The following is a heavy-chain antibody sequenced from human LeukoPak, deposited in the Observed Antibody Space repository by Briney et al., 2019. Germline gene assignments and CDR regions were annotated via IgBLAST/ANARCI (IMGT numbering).Heavy chain of an antibody. V-gene: IGHV3-73*01. CDR2: IRSKANSYAT. D-gene: IGHD4-11*01. Sequence: PGGSLKLSCAASGFTFSGSAMHWVRQASGKGLEWVGRIRSKANSYATAYAASVKGRVTISRDDSKNTAYLQMNSLKTEDTAVYYCTRQMNERNRLQWAFDIWGQGTMVTVSS. CDR3: TRQMNERNRLQWAFDI. CDR1: GFTFSGSA. J-gene: IGHJ3*02.